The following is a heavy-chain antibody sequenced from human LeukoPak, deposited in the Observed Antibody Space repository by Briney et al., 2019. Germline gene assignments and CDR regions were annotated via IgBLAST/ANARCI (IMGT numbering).Heavy chain of an antibody. CDR3: ARATYGSGSYYPDY. CDR2: MNPNSGNT. J-gene: IGHJ4*02. V-gene: IGHV1-8*01. CDR1: GYILTSYD. D-gene: IGHD3-10*01. Sequence: ASVKLSCKASGYILTSYDINWVRQATGQGLEWRGWMNPNSGNTGYAQKFQGRVTMTRNTSISTAYMELSSLRSEDTAVYYCARATYGSGSYYPDYWGQGTLVTVSS.